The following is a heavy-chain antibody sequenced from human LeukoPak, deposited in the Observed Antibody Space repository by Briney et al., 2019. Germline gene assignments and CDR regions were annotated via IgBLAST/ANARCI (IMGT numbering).Heavy chain of an antibody. CDR2: ISSSSSYI. J-gene: IGHJ5*02. D-gene: IGHD3-10*01. CDR3: ARGPSGTWFGELLGWFDP. V-gene: IGHV3-21*01. CDR1: GFTFSSYS. Sequence: GGSLRLSCAASGFTFSSYSMNWVRQAPGKGLEWVSSISSSSSYIYYADSVKGRFTISRDNAKNSLYLQMNSLRAEDTAVYYCARGPSGTWFGELLGWFDPWGQGTLVTASS.